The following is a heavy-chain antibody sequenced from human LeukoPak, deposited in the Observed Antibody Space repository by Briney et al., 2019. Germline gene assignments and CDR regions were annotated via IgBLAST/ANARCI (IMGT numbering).Heavy chain of an antibody. D-gene: IGHD6-19*01. CDR2: ISSSSYI. CDR1: GFTLSSYS. Sequence: MAGVSLRLSCAASGFTLSSYSMNWVRQAPEKGLEWVSSISSSSYIYYADSVKGRFTISRDSAKNSLYLQMNSLRAEDTAVYYCARDLLAVARGDYYYYMDVWGKGTTVTVSS. J-gene: IGHJ6*03. CDR3: ARDLLAVARGDYYYYMDV. V-gene: IGHV3-21*01.